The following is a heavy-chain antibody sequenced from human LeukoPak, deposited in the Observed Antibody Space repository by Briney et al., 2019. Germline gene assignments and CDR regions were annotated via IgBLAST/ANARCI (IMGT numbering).Heavy chain of an antibody. CDR1: GFTFSSYA. V-gene: IGHV3-30-3*01. D-gene: IGHD3-22*01. CDR3: ARDFNDSSGLAY. Sequence: GGSLRLSCAASGFTFSSYAMHWVRQAPGKGLEWVAVISYDGSNKYYADSVKGRFTISRENSKNTLYLQIKTLSAEDTPVYYCARDFNDSSGLAYWGQGTLVTVSS. CDR2: ISYDGSNK. J-gene: IGHJ4*02.